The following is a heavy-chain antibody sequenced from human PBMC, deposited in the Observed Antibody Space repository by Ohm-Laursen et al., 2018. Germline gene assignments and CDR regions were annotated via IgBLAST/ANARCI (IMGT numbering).Heavy chain of an antibody. CDR2: VSGSGGST. Sequence: SLRLSCTASGFTFSSYAMSWVCQPPGKGLERVSAVSGSGGSTYYADSVKGRFTISRDNSKNTLYLQMNSLRAEDTAVYYCAKDYDSSGYPYYFDYWGQGTLVTVSS. CDR3: AKDYDSSGYPYYFDY. CDR1: GFTFSSYA. D-gene: IGHD3-22*01. J-gene: IGHJ4*02. V-gene: IGHV3-23*01.